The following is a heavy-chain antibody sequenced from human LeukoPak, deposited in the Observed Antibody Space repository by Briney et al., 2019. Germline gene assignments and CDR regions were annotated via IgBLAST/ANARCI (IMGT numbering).Heavy chain of an antibody. V-gene: IGHV3-30*09. CDR1: GFTFSSYA. J-gene: IGHJ4*02. D-gene: IGHD6-25*01. CDR2: ISDDGSNK. CDR3: ANAASTWLAHFDH. Sequence: GGSLRLSCAASGFTFSSYAMHWVRQAPGKGLEWVAIISDDGSNKYYADSVKGRFAISRDNSKNTLYLQMNSLRGEDTAIYYCANAASTWLAHFDHWGQGTLVTVSS.